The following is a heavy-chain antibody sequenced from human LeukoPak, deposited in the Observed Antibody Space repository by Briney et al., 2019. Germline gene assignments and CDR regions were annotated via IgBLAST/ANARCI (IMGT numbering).Heavy chain of an antibody. CDR1: GGSINNYY. Sequence: SETLSLTCTVSGGSINNYYWRWLGQPAGKGLEWIGRIYPRGSTNYNPSLKSRVSMSVDTSTNQCSLRLSSVSAADTAVYYCARGRYCSADICSGGDAFDIWGQGTMVSVSS. D-gene: IGHD2-15*01. CDR2: IYPRGST. V-gene: IGHV4-4*07. J-gene: IGHJ3*02. CDR3: ARGRYCSADICSGGDAFDI.